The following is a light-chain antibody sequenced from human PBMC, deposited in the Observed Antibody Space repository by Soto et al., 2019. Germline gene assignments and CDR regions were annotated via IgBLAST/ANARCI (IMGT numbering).Light chain of an antibody. Sequence: QFVLTQPPSASGSPGQSVTISCTGTSSDVGGYNYVSWYQQHAGKAPKLMIYEVSERPSGDPDRFSSDKSCNTASLTVSGLQAEDEADYYCSSYAGSNTVVFGGGTKLTVL. J-gene: IGLJ2*01. CDR1: SSDVGGYNY. CDR3: SSYAGSNTVV. CDR2: EVS. V-gene: IGLV2-8*01.